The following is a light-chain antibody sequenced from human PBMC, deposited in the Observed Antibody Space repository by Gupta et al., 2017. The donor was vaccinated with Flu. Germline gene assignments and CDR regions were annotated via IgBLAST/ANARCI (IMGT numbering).Light chain of an antibody. CDR2: EVN. V-gene: IGLV2-14*01. CDR3: SSYTGSNTL. Sequence: QSITIPCTGTSSDVGAYNYVAWYQQQPGKAPKLIIFEVNNRPSGGSNHFSGSKSGNTASLTISGLQAEDEAHYYCSSYTGSNTLFGGGTKLTVL. J-gene: IGLJ3*02. CDR1: SSDVGAYNY.